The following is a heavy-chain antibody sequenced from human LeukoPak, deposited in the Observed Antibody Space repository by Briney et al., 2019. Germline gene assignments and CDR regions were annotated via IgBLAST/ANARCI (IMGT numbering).Heavy chain of an antibody. V-gene: IGHV3-7*05. D-gene: IGHD1-26*01. CDR3: ARLNRVGAPYFDF. Sequence: GGSLRLSCAASGFTFSSYWMSWVRQAPGKGLEWVANIKQDGSEKYYVDSVKGRFTITRDNAKYSLYLQMTSLKADDKAVYYCARLNRVGAPYFDFWGQGTLVTVSS. J-gene: IGHJ4*02. CDR2: IKQDGSEK. CDR1: GFTFSSYW.